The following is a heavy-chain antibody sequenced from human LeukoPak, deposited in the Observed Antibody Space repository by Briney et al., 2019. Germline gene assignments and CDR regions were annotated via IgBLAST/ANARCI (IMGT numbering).Heavy chain of an antibody. V-gene: IGHV1-3*03. Sequence: ASVKASCKASGYTFTSYAMHWVRQAPGQRLEWMGWINAVNGNTKYSQEFQGRVTITRDTSASTAYMVLSSLRSEDMAVYYCARDRGIPGWFDPWGQGTLVTVSS. CDR2: INAVNGNT. CDR1: GYTFTSYA. D-gene: IGHD2-15*01. CDR3: ARDRGIPGWFDP. J-gene: IGHJ5*02.